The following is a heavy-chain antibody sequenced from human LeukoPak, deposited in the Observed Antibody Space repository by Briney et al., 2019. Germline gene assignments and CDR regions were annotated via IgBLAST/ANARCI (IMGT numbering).Heavy chain of an antibody. D-gene: IGHD4-17*01. CDR3: ARHSSMTTVTFDY. CDR1: GFTFSSYS. CDR2: IYYSGST. J-gene: IGHJ4*02. V-gene: IGHV4-39*01. Sequence: GSLRLSCAASGFTFSSYSMNWIRQPPGKGLEWIGSIYYSGSTYYNPSLKSRVTISVDTSKNQFSLTLNSVTAADTAVYYCARHSSMTTVTFDYWGQGTLVTVSS.